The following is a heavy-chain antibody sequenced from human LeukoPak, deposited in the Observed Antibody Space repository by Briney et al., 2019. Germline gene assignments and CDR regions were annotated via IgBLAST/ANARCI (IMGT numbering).Heavy chain of an antibody. V-gene: IGHV1-69*05. J-gene: IGHJ3*02. CDR2: IIPIFGTA. CDR1: GGTFSSYA. Sequence: EASVKVSCKASGGTFSSYAISWVRQAPGQGLEWMGGIIPIFGTANYAQKFQGRVTITTDESTSTAYMELSSLRSEDTAVYYCARGFRAARLRGEAFDIWGQGTMVTVSS. D-gene: IGHD6-6*01. CDR3: ARGFRAARLRGEAFDI.